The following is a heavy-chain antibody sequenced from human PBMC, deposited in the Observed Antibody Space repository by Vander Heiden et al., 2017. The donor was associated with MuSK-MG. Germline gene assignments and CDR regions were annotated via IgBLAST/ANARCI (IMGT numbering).Heavy chain of an antibody. Sequence: QVPLVQSGAEVKKPGASVKVSCKASGYTFTGDYSHWVRQVPGQGLEWMGWLNPNSGVTNYAQKFQGRVSMTRDTSISTAYMDLNRLNSDDTAVYYFARSIAAGGYTWFDSWGQGTPVTVSS. V-gene: IGHV1-2*02. CDR1: GYTFTGDY. CDR3: ARSIAAGGYTWFDS. CDR2: LNPNSGVT. D-gene: IGHD6-25*01. J-gene: IGHJ5*01.